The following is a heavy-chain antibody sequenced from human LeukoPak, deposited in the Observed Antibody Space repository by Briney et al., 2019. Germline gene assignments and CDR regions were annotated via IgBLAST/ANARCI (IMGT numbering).Heavy chain of an antibody. CDR1: GYTFTSYG. J-gene: IGHJ4*02. Sequence: ASVKVSCKASGYTFTSYGISWVRQAPGQGLEWMGWISAYNGNTNYAQKLQGRVTMTTDTSTSTAYMELRSLRSEDTAVYYCATDPILASVVVSWGQGTLVTVSS. D-gene: IGHD2-2*01. CDR3: ATDPILASVVVS. CDR2: ISAYNGNT. V-gene: IGHV1-18*01.